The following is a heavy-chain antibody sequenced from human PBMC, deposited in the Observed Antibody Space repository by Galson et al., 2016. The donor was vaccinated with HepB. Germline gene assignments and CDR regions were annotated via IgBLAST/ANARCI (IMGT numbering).Heavy chain of an antibody. J-gene: IGHJ3*01. CDR3: AHVRSGFDAFDV. Sequence: PALVKPTQTLTLTCTFSGFPLTTGGVRVGWIRQPPGKALEWLALIYWDDDKRYSPSLKSRLTITKDTSENQVVLTMTNMDPGDTATYYCAHVRSGFDAFDVWGQGTMVTVSS. V-gene: IGHV2-5*02. CDR1: GFPLTTGGVR. D-gene: IGHD3-22*01. CDR2: IYWDDDK.